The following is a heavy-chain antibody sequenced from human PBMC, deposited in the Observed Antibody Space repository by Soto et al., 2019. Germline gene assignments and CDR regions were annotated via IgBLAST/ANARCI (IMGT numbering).Heavy chain of an antibody. CDR1: GFTFTSSA. J-gene: IGHJ6*02. V-gene: IGHV1-58*02. CDR3: AAGLRYFDWIYYYYGMDV. D-gene: IGHD3-9*01. Sequence: ASVKVSCKASGFTFTSSAMQWVRQARGQRLEWIGWIVVGSGNTNYAQKFQERVTITRDMSTSTAYMELSSLRSEDTAVYYCAAGLRYFDWIYYYYGMDVWGQGTTVTVSS. CDR2: IVVGSGNT.